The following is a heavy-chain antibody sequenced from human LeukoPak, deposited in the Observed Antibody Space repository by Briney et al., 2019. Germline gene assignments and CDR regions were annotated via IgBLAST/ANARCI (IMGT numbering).Heavy chain of an antibody. J-gene: IGHJ4*02. CDR2: IRYDGSNK. CDR3: AKDSGYSGYNSGFDY. V-gene: IGHV3-30*02. CDR1: GFTFSSYA. Sequence: GGSLRLSCAASGFTFSSYAMHWVRQAPGKGLEWVAFIRYDGSNKYYADSVKGRFTISRDNSKNTLYLQMNSLRAEDTAVYYCAKDSGYSGYNSGFDYWGQGTLVTVSS. D-gene: IGHD5-12*01.